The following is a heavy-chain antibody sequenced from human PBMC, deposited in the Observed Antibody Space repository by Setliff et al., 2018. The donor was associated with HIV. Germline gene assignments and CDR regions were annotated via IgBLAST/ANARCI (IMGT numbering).Heavy chain of an antibody. CDR1: NASISTYY. D-gene: IGHD3-3*01. Sequence: KPSETLSLTCTVSNASISTYYWTWIRQPPGKGLEWIGHISATGSTKYNPSLEGRVTISVYTSQSQFSLRLSSVTAADTAVYYCARNNPVLSQTFGADGLDVWGQGTTVTVSS. J-gene: IGHJ6*02. V-gene: IGHV4-4*09. CDR2: ISATGST. CDR3: ARNNPVLSQTFGADGLDV.